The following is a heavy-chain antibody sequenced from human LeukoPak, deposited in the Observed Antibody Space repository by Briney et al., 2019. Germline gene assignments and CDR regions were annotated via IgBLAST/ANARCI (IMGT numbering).Heavy chain of an antibody. J-gene: IGHJ4*02. V-gene: IGHV4-59*12. CDR2: IYYSGST. CDR3: AREENGSGSPIDY. CDR1: GGSISSYY. Sequence: SETLSLTCTVSGGSISSYYWSWIRQPPGKGLEWIGYIYYSGSTNYNPSLKSRVTISVDTSKNQFSLKLSSVTAADTAVYYCAREENGSGSPIDYWGQGTLVTVSS. D-gene: IGHD3-10*01.